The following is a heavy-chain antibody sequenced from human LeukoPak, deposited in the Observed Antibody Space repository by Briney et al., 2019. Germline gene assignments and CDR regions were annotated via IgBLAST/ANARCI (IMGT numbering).Heavy chain of an antibody. D-gene: IGHD5-12*01. V-gene: IGHV1-69*01. CDR2: IIPIFGTA. J-gene: IGHJ4*02. CDR3: ARGRVATRPELEY. CDR1: GGTFSSYA. Sequence: ASVKVSCKASGGTFSSYAISWVRQAPGQGLEWMGGIIPIFGTANYAQKFQGRVTITADESTSTAYMELSSLRSEDTAVYYCARGRVATRPELEYWGQGTLVTVSS.